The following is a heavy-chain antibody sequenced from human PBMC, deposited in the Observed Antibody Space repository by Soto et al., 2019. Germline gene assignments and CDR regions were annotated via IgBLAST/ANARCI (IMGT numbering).Heavy chain of an antibody. V-gene: IGHV4-34*01. J-gene: IGHJ5*02. Sequence: SETLSLTCDVYGGSFSGYIWTWIRQTPGKGLQWIGQINHSGSANYNPSLKSRVTISVHTSNSQFSLELSSVTAADTAVYYCARSTYYYGSGSYYNWFDPWGQGTLVTVSS. CDR1: GGSFSGYI. D-gene: IGHD3-10*01. CDR2: INHSGSA. CDR3: ARSTYYYGSGSYYNWFDP.